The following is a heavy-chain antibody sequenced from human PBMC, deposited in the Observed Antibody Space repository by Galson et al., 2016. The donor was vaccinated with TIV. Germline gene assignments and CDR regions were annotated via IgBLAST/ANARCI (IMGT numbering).Heavy chain of an antibody. Sequence: PALVKPTQTLTLTCTFSGFSLRTRGGGVARIRQPPGKALEWLAFIYYAEDIGYAPPLRNRLTVTKDTSKNQVVLTMTNMDPVETATYYCAHRKPSGRPLDAFDIWGQGTMVTVSS. CDR2: IYYAEDI. CDR3: AHRKPSGRPLDAFDI. V-gene: IGHV2-5*05. J-gene: IGHJ3*02. CDR1: GFSLRTRGGG.